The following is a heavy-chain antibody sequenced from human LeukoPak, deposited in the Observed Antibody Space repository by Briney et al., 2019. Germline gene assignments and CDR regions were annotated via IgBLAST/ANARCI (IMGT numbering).Heavy chain of an antibody. V-gene: IGHV3-7*03. J-gene: IGHJ4*02. D-gene: IGHD3-22*01. CDR2: IKQDGSDK. CDR3: ARAHSSGYFWAYYFDY. Sequence: GGPLGLSCAASGFTFNGYWMSWVRQAPGKGLEWVANIKQDGSDKYYVDSVKGRFTISRDNAKNSLYLQMNSLRAADTAVYYCARAHSSGYFWAYYFDYWGQGTLVTVSS. CDR1: GFTFNGYW.